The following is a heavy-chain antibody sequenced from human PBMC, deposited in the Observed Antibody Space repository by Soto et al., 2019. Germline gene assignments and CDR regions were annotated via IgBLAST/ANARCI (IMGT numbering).Heavy chain of an antibody. J-gene: IGHJ6*03. CDR2: INSDGSST. CDR3: ARTGIRYYDILTGHYSMED. CDR1: GFTFSSYR. Sequence: PGGALRLSCSASGFTFSSYRMHWVRQAPGKGLVWVSRINSDGSSTSYADSVKGRFTISRDNAKNTLYLQMNSLRAEDTAVYYCARTGIRYYDILTGHYSMEDRVKGTTVTVSS. V-gene: IGHV3-74*01. D-gene: IGHD3-9*01.